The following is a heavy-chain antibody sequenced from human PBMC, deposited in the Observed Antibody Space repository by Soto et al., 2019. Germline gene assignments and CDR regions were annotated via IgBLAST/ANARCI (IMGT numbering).Heavy chain of an antibody. CDR1: GFTFSSYA. D-gene: IGHD3-22*01. V-gene: IGHV3-23*01. CDR3: AKWHTYYYDRRAFSGFDC. Sequence: EVQLLQSGGGLVQPGGSLRLSCAASGFTFSSYAMTWVRQAPGKGLEWVSAMSGGGESTYSAESVKGRFTISRDNSKNTLYLQMNSLRADDTATYYCAKWHTYYYDRRAFSGFDCWGRGVLVTVSS. CDR2: MSGGGEST. J-gene: IGHJ4*02.